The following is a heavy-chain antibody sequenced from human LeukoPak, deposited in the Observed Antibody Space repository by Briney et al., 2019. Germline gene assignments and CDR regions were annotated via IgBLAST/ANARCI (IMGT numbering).Heavy chain of an antibody. Sequence: PGGSLRLSCAASGFTFSNYWMSWARQAPGRGLEWVANIDQDGSKKYYVDPVKGRFTISRDNPKNSLYLQMNSLRAEDTAVYFCARSGPYQLPPRPIDYWGQGTLVTVSS. J-gene: IGHJ4*02. D-gene: IGHD2-2*01. V-gene: IGHV3-7*01. CDR3: ARSGPYQLPPRPIDY. CDR1: GFTFSNYW. CDR2: IDQDGSKK.